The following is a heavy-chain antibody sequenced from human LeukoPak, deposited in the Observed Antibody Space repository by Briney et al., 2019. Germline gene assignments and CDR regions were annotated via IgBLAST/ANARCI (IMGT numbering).Heavy chain of an antibody. J-gene: IGHJ3*02. Sequence: GGSLRLSCAASGFTFSSYAMHWVRQAPGKGLEYVSAISSNGGSTYYANSVKGRFTISRDNSKNTLYLQMGSLRAEDMAVYYCARDSNDAFDIWGQGTMVTVSS. V-gene: IGHV3-64*01. CDR1: GFTFSSYA. CDR2: ISSNGGST. CDR3: ARDSNDAFDI.